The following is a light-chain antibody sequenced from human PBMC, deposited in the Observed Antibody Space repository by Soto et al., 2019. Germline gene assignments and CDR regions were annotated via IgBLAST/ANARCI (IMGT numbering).Light chain of an antibody. CDR1: LSVTSY. J-gene: IGKJ2*01. CDR3: QQYGTSPRT. V-gene: IGKV3-20*01. CDR2: GAY. Sequence: ENLLSQSPGTLSLTPGKRATLSGRASLSVTSYLAWYQKKLGQPPRLLIYGAYNRPTGIPDRFTGSGSGTDFPLTISRLQPEDFAVYYCQQYGTSPRTFGQVTKVDIK.